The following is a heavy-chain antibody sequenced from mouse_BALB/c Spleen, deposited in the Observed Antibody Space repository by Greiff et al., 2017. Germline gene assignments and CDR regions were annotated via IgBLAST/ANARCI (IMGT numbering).Heavy chain of an antibody. J-gene: IGHJ2*01. V-gene: IGHV1-69*02. CDR1: GYTFTSYW. CDR2: IYPSDSYT. Sequence: QVQLQQPGAELVRPGASVKLSCKASGYTFTSYWINWVKQRPGQGLEWIGNIYPSDSYTNYNQKFKDKATLTVDKSSSTAYMQLSSPTSEDSAVYYCTRGEYGNYPYYFDYWGQGTTLTVSS. CDR3: TRGEYGNYPYYFDY. D-gene: IGHD2-10*02.